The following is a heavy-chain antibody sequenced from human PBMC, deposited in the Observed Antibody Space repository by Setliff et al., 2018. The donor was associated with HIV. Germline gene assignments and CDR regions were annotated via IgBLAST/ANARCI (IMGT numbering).Heavy chain of an antibody. Sequence: SETLSLTCSVSGGSISSYYWSWIRQPAGKGLEWIGRMYSSGSTNYNPSLKSRVTMSVDTSKNQFSLKLNSVTAADTAVYYCAREAGEYPVTDYYHYYRYMDVWGKGTTVTVSS. V-gene: IGHV4-4*07. CDR1: GGSISSYY. D-gene: IGHD4-17*01. CDR3: AREAGEYPVTDYYHYYRYMDV. CDR2: MYSSGST. J-gene: IGHJ6*03.